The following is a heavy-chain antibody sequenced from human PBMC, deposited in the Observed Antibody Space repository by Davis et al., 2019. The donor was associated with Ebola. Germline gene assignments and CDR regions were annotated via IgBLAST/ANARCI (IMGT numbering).Heavy chain of an antibody. V-gene: IGHV3-23*01. D-gene: IGHD1-7*01. CDR3: AKDSHPVSTGTTHY. Sequence: GGSLRLSCAASGFTFSSYAMSWVRQAPGKGLEWVSAISGSGGSTYYADSVKGRFTISRDNSKNTLYLQMNSLRAEDTAVYYCAKDSHPVSTGTTHYWGQGTLVTVFS. CDR1: GFTFSSYA. CDR2: ISGSGGST. J-gene: IGHJ4*02.